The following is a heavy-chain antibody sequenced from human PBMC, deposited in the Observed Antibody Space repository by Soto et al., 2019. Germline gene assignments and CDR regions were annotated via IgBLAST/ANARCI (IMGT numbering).Heavy chain of an antibody. V-gene: IGHV1-2*04. J-gene: IGHJ6*01. Sequence: ASVKVSCKASGYTFTGYYMHWVRQAPGQGLEWMGWINPNSGGTNYAQKFQGWVTMTRDTSISTAYMELSRLRSDDTAVYYCARDGFSGYELHYYYGMHVWGQGTTVTGSS. D-gene: IGHD5-12*01. CDR3: ARDGFSGYELHYYYGMHV. CDR1: GYTFTGYY. CDR2: INPNSGGT.